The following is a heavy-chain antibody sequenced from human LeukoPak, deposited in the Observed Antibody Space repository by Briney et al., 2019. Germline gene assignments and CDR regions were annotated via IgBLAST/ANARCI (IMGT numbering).Heavy chain of an antibody. Sequence: PGGSLRLSCAASGFTFSSYAMSWVRQAPGKGLEWVSAISGSGGSTYYADSVKGRFTISRDNSKNTLYLQMNILRAEDTAVYYCAKRDYDFWSGYYYFDYWGKGTLVTVSS. D-gene: IGHD3-3*01. CDR1: GFTFSSYA. V-gene: IGHV3-23*01. CDR3: AKRDYDFWSGYYYFDY. CDR2: ISGSGGST. J-gene: IGHJ4*02.